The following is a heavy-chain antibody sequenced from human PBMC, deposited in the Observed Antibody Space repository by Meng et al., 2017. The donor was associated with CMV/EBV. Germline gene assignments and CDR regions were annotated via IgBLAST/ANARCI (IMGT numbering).Heavy chain of an antibody. CDR3: AREVDWLLSYGMDV. CDR2: ISYDGSNK. CDR1: GFTFSSYA. V-gene: IGHV3-30*04. J-gene: IGHJ6*02. D-gene: IGHD3-9*01. Sequence: GESLKISCAASGFTFSSYAMHWVRQAPGKGLEWVAVISYDGSNKYYADSVKGRFTISRDNAKNSLYLQMNSLRAEDTAVYYCAREVDWLLSYGMDVWGQGTTVTVSS.